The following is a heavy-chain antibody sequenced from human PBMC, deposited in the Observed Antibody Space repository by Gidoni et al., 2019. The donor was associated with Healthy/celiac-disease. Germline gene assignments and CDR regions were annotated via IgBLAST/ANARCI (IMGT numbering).Heavy chain of an antibody. J-gene: IGHJ4*02. Sequence: QVQLVQSGAEVKKPGASVKVSCQASGYTFTGYSINWVRQAPGQGLEWMGWINPNSGGTNYAQKFQGRVTMTRDTSISTAYMELSRLRSDDTAVYYCARDYYGSGSYYPPTYYFDYWGQGTLVTVSS. CDR3: ARDYYGSGSYYPPTYYFDY. V-gene: IGHV1-2*02. CDR1: GYTFTGYS. D-gene: IGHD3-10*01. CDR2: INPNSGGT.